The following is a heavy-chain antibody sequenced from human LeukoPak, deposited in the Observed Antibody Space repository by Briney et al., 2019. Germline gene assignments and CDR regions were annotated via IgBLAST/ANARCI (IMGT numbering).Heavy chain of an antibody. Sequence: GGSLRLSCAVSGFTFSSYWMSWVRQAPVKGLEWVANMKPDGSEKYYVDSVKGRFTISRDSSKNSLYLQMNSLRAEDTAVYYCARDPRQSHLVYTTGDYWGQGTLVTVSS. V-gene: IGHV3-7*01. D-gene: IGHD2-2*02. CDR2: MKPDGSEK. J-gene: IGHJ4*02. CDR1: GFTFSSYW. CDR3: ARDPRQSHLVYTTGDY.